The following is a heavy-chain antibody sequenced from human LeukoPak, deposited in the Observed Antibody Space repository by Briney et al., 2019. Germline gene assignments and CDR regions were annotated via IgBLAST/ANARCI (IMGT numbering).Heavy chain of an antibody. Sequence: SQTLSLTCTVSGGSISSGSYYWSWIRQPAGKGLEWIGRIYTSESTTYNPSLKSRVTISVATSKDQFSLKLSSVTAADTAVYYCARDRESSGWYDGFDYWGQGTLVTVSS. D-gene: IGHD6-19*01. V-gene: IGHV4-61*02. J-gene: IGHJ4*02. CDR2: IYTSEST. CDR1: GGSISSGSYY. CDR3: ARDRESSGWYDGFDY.